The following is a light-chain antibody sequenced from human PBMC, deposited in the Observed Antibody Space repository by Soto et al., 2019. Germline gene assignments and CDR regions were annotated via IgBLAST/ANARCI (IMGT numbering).Light chain of an antibody. Sequence: IVLTQSPATLSLSPGERATLSCTASQHVTTTYIAWYQQKFGQAPRLLIYGASTRATGTPDRFTGGGFGTDFTLTISRGEPEEFAVYYCQEYDSSFTFGGGTKVEMK. CDR2: GAS. CDR3: QEYDSSFT. J-gene: IGKJ4*01. V-gene: IGKV3-20*01. CDR1: QHVTTTY.